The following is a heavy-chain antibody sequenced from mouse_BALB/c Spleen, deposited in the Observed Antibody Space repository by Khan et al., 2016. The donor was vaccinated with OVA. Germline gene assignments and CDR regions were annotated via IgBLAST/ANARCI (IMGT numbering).Heavy chain of an antibody. D-gene: IGHD1-1*01. CDR2: ISYSGNT. Sequence: EVQLVESGPGLVKPSQSLSLTCTVTGYSIASDYAWNWIWQFPGNKLEWMGFISYSGNTNYNPSLKSRISITRDTSKNQFFLQLNSVTSEDTATYYCARVYGGDFDYWGQGTTLTASS. V-gene: IGHV3-2*02. CDR1: GYSIASDYA. CDR3: ARVYGGDFDY. J-gene: IGHJ2*01.